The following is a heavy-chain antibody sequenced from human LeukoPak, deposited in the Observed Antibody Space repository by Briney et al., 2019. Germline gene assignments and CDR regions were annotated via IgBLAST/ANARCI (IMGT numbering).Heavy chain of an antibody. J-gene: IGHJ1*01. V-gene: IGHV4-39*01. D-gene: IGHD1-26*01. CDR2: IYYSGST. CDR1: GGSISSSRYY. Sequence: SETLSLTCTVSGGSISSSRYYWGWIRQPPGKGLEWIGSIYYSGSTYYNPSLKSRVTISVDTSKNQFSLKLSSVTATDTAVYYCAGYSGSHLGAGAEYFQHWGQGTLVTVSS. CDR3: AGYSGSHLGAGAEYFQH.